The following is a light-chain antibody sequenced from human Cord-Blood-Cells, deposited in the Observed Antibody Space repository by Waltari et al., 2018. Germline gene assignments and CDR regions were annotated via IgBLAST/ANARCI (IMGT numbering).Light chain of an antibody. Sequence: QSALTQPASVSGSPGQSITISCTGTSSDVGGYNYVSWYQQHPGKAPKLKIYEVSNRPSGVSNRFSGSKSGNTASLTISGLQAEDEDDYYCSSYTSSSTLVFGGGTKLTVL. CDR3: SSYTSSSTLV. CDR1: SSDVGGYNY. J-gene: IGLJ2*01. CDR2: EVS. V-gene: IGLV2-14*01.